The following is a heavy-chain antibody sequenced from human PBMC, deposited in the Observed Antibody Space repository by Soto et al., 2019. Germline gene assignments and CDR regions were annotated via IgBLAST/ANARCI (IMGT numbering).Heavy chain of an antibody. D-gene: IGHD2-2*01. V-gene: IGHV4-39*01. CDR2: IYYTGST. CDR1: GGSISSPTYY. CDR3: ARHTWGRQRGWFDP. J-gene: IGHJ5*02. Sequence: QLQLQESGPGLVKPSETLSLTCTVSGGSISSPTYYWGWIRQPLGKGLEWIGSIYYTGSTFYNPSLKGRVTISIDKSKNQFSLKLSSVTAADTAVYYCARHTWGRQRGWFDPWGQGTLVTVSS.